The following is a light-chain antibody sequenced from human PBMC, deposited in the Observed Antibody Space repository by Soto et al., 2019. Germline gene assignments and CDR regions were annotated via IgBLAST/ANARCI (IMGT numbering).Light chain of an antibody. CDR3: QQANSFPIT. J-gene: IGKJ5*01. V-gene: IGKV1-12*01. CDR2: AAS. Sequence: DVQMTQSPSSVSASVGDRVTFSCRASQGIGSWLAWYQKKPGKAPILLIYAASSLQSGVPSRFSGSGSATDFTLTISSLQPEDCAIYFCQQANSFPITFGQGTRLEI. CDR1: QGIGSW.